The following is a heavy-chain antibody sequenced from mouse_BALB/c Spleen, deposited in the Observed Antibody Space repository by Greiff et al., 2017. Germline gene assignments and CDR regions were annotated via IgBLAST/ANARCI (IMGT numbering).Heavy chain of an antibody. Sequence: EVKVVESGAGLVQPGGSRKLSCAASGFTFSSFGMHWVRQAPEKGLEWVAYISSGSSTIYSADTVKGQFTISRDNPKNTLFLQMTSLSSEDTAMYYCARWGAPTGPYYYAMDYWGQGTLVTVSS. J-gene: IGHJ4*01. CDR1: GFTFSSFG. V-gene: IGHV5-17*02. CDR3: ARWGAPTGPYYYAMDY. CDR2: ISSGSSTI. D-gene: IGHD4-1*02.